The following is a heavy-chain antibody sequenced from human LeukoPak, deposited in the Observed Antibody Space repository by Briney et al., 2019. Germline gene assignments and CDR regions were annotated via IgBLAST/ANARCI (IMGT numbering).Heavy chain of an antibody. Sequence: PSETLSLTCTVSGGSISSSYWSWIRQPPGKGLEWIGYIYYTGNTNYNPSLKSRVTISVDTSKNQFSLKLSSVTAADTAVYYCARGGEYYDILTGYYYFDYWGQGTLVTVSS. D-gene: IGHD3-9*01. CDR2: IYYTGNT. CDR3: ARGGEYYDILTGYYYFDY. J-gene: IGHJ4*02. CDR1: GGSISSSY. V-gene: IGHV4-59*01.